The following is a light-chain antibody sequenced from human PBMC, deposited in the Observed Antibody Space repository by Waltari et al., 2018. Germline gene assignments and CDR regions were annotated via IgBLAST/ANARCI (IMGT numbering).Light chain of an antibody. CDR2: VVS. CDR3: SSYTSSGTLV. Sequence: SALTQPASVSGSPGQSITISCTGTSSDVGRYNYVSWSPQHPGKAPKLMIYVVSDRPSGVSNRFSGSKSGNTASLTISVLQAEDEADYYCSSYTSSGTLVFGSGTKVTVL. CDR1: SSDVGRYNY. J-gene: IGLJ6*01. V-gene: IGLV2-14*03.